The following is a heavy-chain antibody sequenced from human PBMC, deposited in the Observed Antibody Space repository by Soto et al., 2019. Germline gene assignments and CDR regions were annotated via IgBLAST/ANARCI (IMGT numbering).Heavy chain of an antibody. Sequence: PSETLSLTCTVSGGSVSSGSYYWSWIRQPPGKGLEWIGEVNHSGSTNYNPSLKSRVTISVDTSKNQFSLKLSSVTAADTAVYYCARPFREGRPLGYFDLWGRGTLVTVSS. D-gene: IGHD3-16*01. CDR1: GGSVSSGSYY. V-gene: IGHV4-61*01. CDR3: ARPFREGRPLGYFDL. CDR2: VNHSGST. J-gene: IGHJ2*01.